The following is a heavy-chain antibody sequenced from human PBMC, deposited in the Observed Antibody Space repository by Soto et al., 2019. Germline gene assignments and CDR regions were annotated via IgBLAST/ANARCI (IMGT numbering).Heavy chain of an antibody. CDR3: ARDVGRITGTNENWFDP. Sequence: QVQLVQSGAEVKKPGSSVKVSCKASGGTFSSYTISWVRQAPGQGLEWMGRIIPILGIANYAQKFQGRVTITADKSTSTAYMELSSLGSEDTAVSYWARDVGRITGTNENWFDPWGQGTLVTFSS. CDR1: GGTFSSYT. CDR2: IIPILGIA. J-gene: IGHJ5*02. V-gene: IGHV1-69*08. D-gene: IGHD1-20*01.